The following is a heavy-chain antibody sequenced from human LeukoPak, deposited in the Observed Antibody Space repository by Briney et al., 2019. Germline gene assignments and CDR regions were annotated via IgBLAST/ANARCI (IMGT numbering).Heavy chain of an antibody. Sequence: GGSLRLSCAASGFTFSGSAMQWVRQASGKGLEWVGRIRSKANSYATAYAASVKGMFTISRDDSKNTAYLQMNSLKTEDTAVYYCTRPQYSSSWYDSFDIWGQGTMVTVSS. J-gene: IGHJ3*02. V-gene: IGHV3-73*01. CDR3: TRPQYSSSWYDSFDI. CDR1: GFTFSGSA. D-gene: IGHD6-13*01. CDR2: IRSKANSYAT.